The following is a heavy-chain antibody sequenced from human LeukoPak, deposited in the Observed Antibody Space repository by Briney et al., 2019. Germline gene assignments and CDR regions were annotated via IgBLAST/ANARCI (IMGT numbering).Heavy chain of an antibody. CDR1: GYSISSGYY. V-gene: IGHV4-38-2*02. CDR3: AREVVVTAAFDI. Sequence: SETLSLTCAVSGYSISSGYYWGWIRQPPGKGLEWIGSIYHSGSTYYNPSLKGRVTISVDTSKNQFSLKLSSVTAADTAVYYCAREVVVTAAFDIWGQGTMVTVSS. D-gene: IGHD2-21*02. CDR2: IYHSGST. J-gene: IGHJ3*02.